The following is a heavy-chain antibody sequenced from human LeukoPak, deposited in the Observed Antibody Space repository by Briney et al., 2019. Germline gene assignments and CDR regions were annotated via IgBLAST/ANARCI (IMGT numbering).Heavy chain of an antibody. J-gene: IGHJ4*02. CDR3: ARDPGAHKEVVAATHFDY. V-gene: IGHV1-18*01. CDR1: GYTFTSYG. D-gene: IGHD2-15*01. CDR2: ISAYNGNT. Sequence: ASVKVSCKASGYTFTSYGISWVRQAPGQGLEWMGWISAYNGNTNYAQKLQGRVTITADKSTSTAYMELSSLRSEDTAVYYCARDPGAHKEVVAATHFDYWGQGTLVTVSS.